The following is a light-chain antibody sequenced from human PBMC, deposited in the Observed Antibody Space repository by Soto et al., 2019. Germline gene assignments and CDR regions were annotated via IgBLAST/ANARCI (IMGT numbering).Light chain of an antibody. CDR1: QSISSY. J-gene: IGKJ1*01. CDR3: QQSYSIPQT. V-gene: IGKV1-39*01. CDR2: AAS. Sequence: DIQMTQSPSSLSASVGDRVTIICRASQSISSYLNWYQQKPGKAPKLLIYAASSLQSGVPSRFSGSGSGTDCTLTISSLQPEDFATYYCQQSYSIPQTFGQGTKVDIK.